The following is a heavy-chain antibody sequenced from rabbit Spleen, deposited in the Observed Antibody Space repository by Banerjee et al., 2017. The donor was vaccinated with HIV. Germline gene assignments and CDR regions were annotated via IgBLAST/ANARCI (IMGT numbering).Heavy chain of an antibody. CDR3: ARDRTYAGTAGYYGDL. CDR2: IDTGDGDT. Sequence: QEQLEESGGDLVKPEGSLTLTCTASGFSLSASDFIYWVRQAPGKGLEWITCIDTGDGDTYYANWAKGRFTISKTSSTTVTLQMTSLTAADTATYFCARDRTYAGTAGYYGDLWGQGTLVTVS. D-gene: IGHD1-1*01. J-gene: IGHJ3*01. CDR1: GFSLSASDF. V-gene: IGHV1S45*01.